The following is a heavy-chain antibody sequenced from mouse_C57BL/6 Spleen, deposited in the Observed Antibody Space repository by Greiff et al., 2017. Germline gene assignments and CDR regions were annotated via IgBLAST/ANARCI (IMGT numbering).Heavy chain of an antibody. D-gene: IGHD3-1*01. J-gene: IGHJ1*03. CDR2: IDPSDSET. Sequence: QVQLQQPGAELVRPGSSVKLSCKASGYTFTSYWMHWVKQRPIQGLEWIGNIDPSDSETHYNQKFKDKATLTVDKSSSTAYMQLSSLTSEDSAVYYCARWTSGWYFDVWGTGTTVTVSS. CDR3: ARWTSGWYFDV. CDR1: GYTFTSYW. V-gene: IGHV1-52*01.